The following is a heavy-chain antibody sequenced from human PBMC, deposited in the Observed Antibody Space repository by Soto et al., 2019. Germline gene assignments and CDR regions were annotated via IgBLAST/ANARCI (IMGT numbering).Heavy chain of an antibody. CDR3: AQAQRSSDSFDP. CDR2: IYSSGST. J-gene: IGHJ5*02. CDR1: GGTLSGYY. Sequence: PSETLSLTCTVTGGTLSGYYWTWIRQSAAGGLEWIGRIYSSGSTNYNPSLKSRATISLDTSINHASLTPRSASAPHTPASYGAQAQRSSDSFDPWGHGTLVTVSS. D-gene: IGHD2-2*01. V-gene: IGHV4-4*07.